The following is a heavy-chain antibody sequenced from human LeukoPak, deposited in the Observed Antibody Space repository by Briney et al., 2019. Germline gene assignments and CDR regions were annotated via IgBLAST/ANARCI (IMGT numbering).Heavy chain of an antibody. CDR1: GFTFSSYG. J-gene: IGHJ4*02. D-gene: IGHD3-10*01. CDR3: ARQGVYYGSGSYYNVVDY. CDR2: ISDSGNTI. V-gene: IGHV3-48*04. Sequence: PGGSLRLSCAASGFTFSSYGMHWVRQAPGKGLEWVAHISDSGNTIYYADSVKGRFTISRDNAKNSLYLQMNSLRAEDTAVYYCARQGVYYGSGSYYNVVDYWGQGTLVTVSS.